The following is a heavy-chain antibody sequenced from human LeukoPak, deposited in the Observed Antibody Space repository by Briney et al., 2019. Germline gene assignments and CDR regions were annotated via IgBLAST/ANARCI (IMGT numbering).Heavy chain of an antibody. V-gene: IGHV3-7*03. CDR1: GFTFSNYW. Sequence: GGSLRLSCAASGFTFSNYWMSWVRQAPGKGLEWVANIKQDGSERYYVDSVKDRFTISRDNAKSSLCLQMNSLRADDTAVYYCARGKSSGAPGAYWGQGTLVTVSS. CDR2: IKQDGSER. J-gene: IGHJ4*02. CDR3: ARGKSSGAPGAY. D-gene: IGHD6-19*01.